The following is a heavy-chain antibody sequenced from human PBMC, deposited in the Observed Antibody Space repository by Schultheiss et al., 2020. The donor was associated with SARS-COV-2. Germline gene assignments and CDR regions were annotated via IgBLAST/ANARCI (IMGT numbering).Heavy chain of an antibody. D-gene: IGHD3-3*01. J-gene: IGHJ4*02. V-gene: IGHV3-21*01. CDR3: AVGLRVLEWSAVASPDS. Sequence: GGSLRLSCAASGFTFSSYSMNWVRQAPRKGLEWVSSISSCSSYIYYADSVKGRFTISRDNAKNSLYLQMNSLRAEETAVYYCAVGLRVLEWSAVASPDSWGQGTLVTVSS. CDR1: GFTFSSYS. CDR2: ISSCSSYI.